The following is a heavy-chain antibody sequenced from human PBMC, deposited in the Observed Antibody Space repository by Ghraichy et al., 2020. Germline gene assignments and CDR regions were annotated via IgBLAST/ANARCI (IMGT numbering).Heavy chain of an antibody. CDR1: GYSFSNYD. CDR3: ARGRVMGQPYYFEY. D-gene: IGHD1/OR15-1a*01. Sequence: ASVKVSCKASGYSFSNYDINWVRQATGQGLEWMGWMNPNSGDTGYAQEFQGRVTLTRDTSISTAYMELSSLRSEDAALYYCARGRVMGQPYYFEYWGQGTLVTVSS. J-gene: IGHJ4*02. CDR2: MNPNSGDT. V-gene: IGHV1-8*02.